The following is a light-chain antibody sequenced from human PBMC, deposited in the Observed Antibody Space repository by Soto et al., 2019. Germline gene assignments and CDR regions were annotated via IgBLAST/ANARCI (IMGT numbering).Light chain of an antibody. CDR1: QSVSSSY. J-gene: IGKJ2*01. CDR2: GAS. CDR3: QQYGSSPPYT. Sequence: EIVLTQSPDTLSLSPGERATLSCRAGQSVSSSYLAWNQQKPGQAPRLLIYGASSRANGIPDRFSGSGSGTDFTLTINRLEPEDFAVYFCQQYGSSPPYTFGQGTKLEIK. V-gene: IGKV3-20*01.